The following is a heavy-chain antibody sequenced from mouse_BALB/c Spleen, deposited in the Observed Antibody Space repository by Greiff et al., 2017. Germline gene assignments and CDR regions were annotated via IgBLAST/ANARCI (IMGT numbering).Heavy chain of an antibody. V-gene: IGHV1-54*01. CDR3: ARWGNYAMDY. CDR2: INPGSGGT. Sequence: QVQLQQPGAELVRPGTSVKVSCKASGYAFTNYLIEWVKQRPGQGLEWIGVINPGSGGTNYNEKFKGKATLTADKSSSTAYMQLSSLTSDDSAVYFCARWGNYAMDYWGQGTSVTVSS. CDR1: GYAFTNYL. J-gene: IGHJ4*01.